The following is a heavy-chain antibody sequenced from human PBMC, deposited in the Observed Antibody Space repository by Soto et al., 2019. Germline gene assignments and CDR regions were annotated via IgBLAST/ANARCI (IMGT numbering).Heavy chain of an antibody. V-gene: IGHV3-48*03. CDR1: GFTFSSYE. J-gene: IGHJ6*02. CDR2: ISSSGSTT. Sequence: PGGSLRLSCVASGFTFSSYEMNWVRQAPGKGLEWVSYISSSGSTTHYPDSVRGRFTISRDNAKNSLFLQMNSLRVEDTAVYYCAPAPTGLDVWAQGTTVTVSS. CDR3: APAPTGLDV. D-gene: IGHD1-1*01.